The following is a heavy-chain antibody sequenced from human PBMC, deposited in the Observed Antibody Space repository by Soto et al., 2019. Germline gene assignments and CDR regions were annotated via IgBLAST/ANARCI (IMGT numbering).Heavy chain of an antibody. CDR3: ARFCSSSLCYAAFDY. J-gene: IGHJ4*02. D-gene: IGHD2-2*01. CDR1: GYTFTSFA. CDR2: INAGNGAT. Sequence: QVQLVQSGADVRKPGASVKVSCKASGYTFTSFAINWVRQAPGQSLEWVGWINAGNGATTYSQNFQGRVTITRDISANTASMELRSLTSADTAVYYCARFCSSSLCYAAFDYWGQGTLVTVPS. V-gene: IGHV1-3*01.